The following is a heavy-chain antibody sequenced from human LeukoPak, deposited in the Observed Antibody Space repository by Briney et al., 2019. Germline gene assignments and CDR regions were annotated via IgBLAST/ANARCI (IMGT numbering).Heavy chain of an antibody. Sequence: DTLSLLCTVSIGSLTISSSYWRWIRQPPAKGLDWIGTVYYSGSTYYNPSLQSRVTLSVDTSKNQFSLKLISVSAPDTPVYYSARPVGYCSSARWYEYFEYWGQGTLVTVSS. CDR2: VYYSGST. V-gene: IGHV4-39*01. J-gene: IGHJ4*02. CDR3: ARPVGYCSSARWYEYFEY. D-gene: IGHD2-2*01. CDR1: IGSLTISSSY.